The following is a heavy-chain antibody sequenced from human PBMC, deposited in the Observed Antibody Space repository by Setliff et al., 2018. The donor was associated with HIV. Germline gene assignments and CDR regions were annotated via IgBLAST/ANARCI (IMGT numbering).Heavy chain of an antibody. CDR3: ARCYYNFWSGYPLDYMDV. CDR1: GASISRGNFY. V-gene: IGHV4-30-4*08. Sequence: TSETLSLTCTGSGASISRGNFYWTWIRQRPGKGLEWIAFIYYSGSTYYSPSLKSRLMISVDTSKNQFSLNMTSVTAADTAVYYCARCYYNFWSGYPLDYMDVWGKGTTVTVSS. J-gene: IGHJ6*03. CDR2: IYYSGST. D-gene: IGHD3-3*01.